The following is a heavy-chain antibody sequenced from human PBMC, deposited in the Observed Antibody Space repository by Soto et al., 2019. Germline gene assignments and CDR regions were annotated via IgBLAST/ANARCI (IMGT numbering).Heavy chain of an antibody. CDR3: ARAQDTAMVTPDY. V-gene: IGHV1-46*01. CDR2: INPSDGST. D-gene: IGHD5-18*01. J-gene: IGHJ4*02. Sequence: QVQLVQSGAEVKKPGASVKVSCKASGYTFTRYYMHWVRQAPGQGLEWMGIINPSDGSTSYAQKFQGRVTRTRDTPTSTVYMELSSLRSEDTAVYYCARAQDTAMVTPDYWGQGTPGTVSS. CDR1: GYTFTRYY.